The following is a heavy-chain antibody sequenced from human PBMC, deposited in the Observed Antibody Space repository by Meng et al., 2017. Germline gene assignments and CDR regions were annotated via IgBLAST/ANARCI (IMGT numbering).Heavy chain of an antibody. Sequence: SVKVSCKASGGTFSSYAISWVRQAPGQGLEWMGGIIPIFGTANYAQKFQGRVTITTDESTSTAYIELSSLRSEDTAVYYCARDTLLMGYSSSGGAAFDIWGQGTMVTVSS. CDR1: GGTFSSYA. V-gene: IGHV1-69*05. D-gene: IGHD6-13*01. J-gene: IGHJ3*02. CDR3: ARDTLLMGYSSSGGAAFDI. CDR2: IIPIFGTA.